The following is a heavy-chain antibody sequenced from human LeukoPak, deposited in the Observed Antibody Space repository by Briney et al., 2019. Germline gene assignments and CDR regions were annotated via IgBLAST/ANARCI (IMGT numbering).Heavy chain of an antibody. CDR1: GYTFTGYY. J-gene: IGHJ3*02. Sequence: ASVKVSCKASGYTFTGYYMHWGRQAPGQGLEWMGWINPNSGGTNYAQKFQGRVTMTSDTSITTAYMELSRLGSDDTAVYYCARSKTGLRHDAFDIWGQGTMVTVSS. D-gene: IGHD1-1*01. V-gene: IGHV1-2*02. CDR3: ARSKTGLRHDAFDI. CDR2: INPNSGGT.